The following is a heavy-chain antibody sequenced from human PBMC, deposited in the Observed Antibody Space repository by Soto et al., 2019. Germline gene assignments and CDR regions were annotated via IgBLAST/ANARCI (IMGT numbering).Heavy chain of an antibody. V-gene: IGHV3-15*01. J-gene: IGHJ4*02. Sequence: EVQLVESGGGLVKPGGSLRLSCAASGLTYSNAWMSWVRQAPGKGLEWVGRIKSKTDCGTTDYAAPVNGRFAISRDYSTNTLYLQMNSLKTEDPAVYYCTTERVAVDGTGYWGQGTLVTVYS. CDR1: GLTYSNAW. CDR3: TTERVAVDGTGY. D-gene: IGHD6-19*01. CDR2: IKSKTDCGTT.